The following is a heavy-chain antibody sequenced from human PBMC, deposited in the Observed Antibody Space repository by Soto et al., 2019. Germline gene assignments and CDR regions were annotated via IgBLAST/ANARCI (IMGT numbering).Heavy chain of an antibody. D-gene: IGHD2-2*01. CDR2: INVGGTT. Sequence: LSLTCAVSGAPIISHTYYWVWIRQPPGKGLEWIGTINVGGTTYYSPSLKSRLTASLDTSNNQVSLILSSVTVTDTAVYFWVKQAVGSMSSEWGPGTLVTVSS. CDR1: GAPIISHTYY. V-gene: IGHV4-39*01. J-gene: IGHJ4*02. CDR3: VKQAVGSMSSE.